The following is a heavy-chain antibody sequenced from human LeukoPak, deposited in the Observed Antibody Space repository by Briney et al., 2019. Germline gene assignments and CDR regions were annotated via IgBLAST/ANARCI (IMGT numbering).Heavy chain of an antibody. CDR1: GGSISSSSYY. CDR2: VYYTGSA. CDR3: KGHTNQYTSEDY. Sequence: PSETLSLTCTVSGGSISSSSYYWGWIRQPPGKGLEWLGSVYYTGSAYYNPSHRGRVTISVDTSKNQFSLRLPSVTSADTALYYCKGHTNQYTSEDYWGQGTLATVSS. V-gene: IGHV4-39*01. J-gene: IGHJ4*02. D-gene: IGHD6-19*01.